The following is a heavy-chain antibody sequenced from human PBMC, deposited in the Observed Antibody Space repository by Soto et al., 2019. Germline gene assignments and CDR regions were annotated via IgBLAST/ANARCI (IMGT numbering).Heavy chain of an antibody. J-gene: IGHJ4*02. CDR1: GFTFSSYA. CDR3: AKDKGAIVVVPAANFAY. CDR2: ISGSGGST. Sequence: EVQLLESGGGLVQPGGSLRLSCAASGFTFSSYAMSWVRQAPGKGLEWVSAISGSGGSTYYADSVKGRFTISRDNSKNTLYLQMNSLRAEDTAVYYCAKDKGAIVVVPAANFAYWGQGTLVTVSS. D-gene: IGHD2-2*01. V-gene: IGHV3-23*01.